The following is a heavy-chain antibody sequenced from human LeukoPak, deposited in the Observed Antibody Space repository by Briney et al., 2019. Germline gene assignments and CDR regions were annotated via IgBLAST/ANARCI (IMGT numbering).Heavy chain of an antibody. CDR3: ARSPYSSSSTYYFDY. V-gene: IGHV3-30*04. Sequence: RGSLRLSCAASGFTFSSYAMHWVRQAPGKGLEWVAVISYDGSNKYYADSVKGRFTISRDNSKNTLYLQMNSLRAEDTAVYYCARSPYSSSSTYYFDYWGQGTLVTVSS. J-gene: IGHJ4*02. D-gene: IGHD6-13*01. CDR2: ISYDGSNK. CDR1: GFTFSSYA.